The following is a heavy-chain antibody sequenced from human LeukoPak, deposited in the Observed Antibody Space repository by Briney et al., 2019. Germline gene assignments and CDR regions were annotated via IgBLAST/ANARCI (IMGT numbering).Heavy chain of an antibody. CDR2: ISWNSGRT. D-gene: IGHD6-6*01. J-gene: IGHJ4*02. CDR3: VKDTKYSGTFSFDY. V-gene: IGHV3-9*01. Sequence: GGSLRLSCAASGFTFDDYAMHWVRQAPGKGLEWVSGISWNSGRTDYADSVKGRFTIYRDNAENSLYLQMNSLRPEDSALYYCVKDTKYSGTFSFDYWGQGTLVTVSS. CDR1: GFTFDDYA.